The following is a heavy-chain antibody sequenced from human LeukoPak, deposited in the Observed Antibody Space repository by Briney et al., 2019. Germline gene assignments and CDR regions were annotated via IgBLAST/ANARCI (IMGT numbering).Heavy chain of an antibody. Sequence: SETLSLTCTVSGGSLDSYYWSWIRQPPGKGLKWIGYISYTGSTEYHPSLKSRVTISLDTSKNQFSLKLTSVTAADTAVYYCARVYQSAEYYFDYWGQGNLVSVSS. CDR2: ISYTGST. J-gene: IGHJ4*02. CDR1: GGSLDSYY. CDR3: ARVYQSAEYYFDY. D-gene: IGHD2-2*01. V-gene: IGHV4-59*01.